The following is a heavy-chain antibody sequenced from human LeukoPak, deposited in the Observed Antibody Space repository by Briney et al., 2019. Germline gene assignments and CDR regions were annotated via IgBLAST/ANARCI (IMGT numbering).Heavy chain of an antibody. CDR2: INPNSGGT. D-gene: IGHD6-13*01. J-gene: IGHJ4*02. Sequence: ASVKVSCKASGYTFTGYYMHWVRQAPGQGLEWMGWINPNSGGTNYAQKFQGRVTMTRDTSISTAYMELSRLRSDDTAVYYCARDESGSSWYPTYYFDYWGQGTLVTVSS. CDR3: ARDESGSSWYPTYYFDY. V-gene: IGHV1-2*02. CDR1: GYTFTGYY.